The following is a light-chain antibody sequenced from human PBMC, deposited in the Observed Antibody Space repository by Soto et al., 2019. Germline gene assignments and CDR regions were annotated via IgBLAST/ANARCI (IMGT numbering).Light chain of an antibody. CDR3: HQSYKTPFT. CDR2: AAS. Sequence: DIQMTQSPSSLSASVGDRVTITCRASQSITNSLNWYQQRPGKAPKFLIYAASSLQSGVPSRFSGSGSGTDFTLTISSLQPEDFATYYCHQSYKTPFTFGPGTKVDLK. CDR1: QSITNS. J-gene: IGKJ3*01. V-gene: IGKV1-39*01.